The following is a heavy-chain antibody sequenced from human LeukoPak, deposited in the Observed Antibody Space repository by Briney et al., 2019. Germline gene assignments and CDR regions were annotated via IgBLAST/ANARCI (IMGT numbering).Heavy chain of an antibody. J-gene: IGHJ6*02. CDR3: ARDPGGGTTFYYYGMDV. CDR2: IIPILGIA. V-gene: IGHV1-69*04. Sequence: SVKVSCKASGYTFTGYYMHWVRQAPGQGLEWMGRIIPILGIANYAQKFQGRVTITADKSTSTAYMELSSLRSEDTAVYYCARDPGGGTTFYYYGMDVWGQGTTVTVSS. CDR1: GYTFTGYY. D-gene: IGHD1-1*01.